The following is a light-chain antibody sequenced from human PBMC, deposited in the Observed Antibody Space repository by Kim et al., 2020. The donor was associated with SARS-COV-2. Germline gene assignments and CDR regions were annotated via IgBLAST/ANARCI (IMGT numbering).Light chain of an antibody. V-gene: IGKV3-20*01. J-gene: IGKJ2*01. CDR2: DAS. CDR1: QSFGSTS. CDR3: QQYGSSPDYT. Sequence: EIVLTQSPGTLSLSPGERATLSCRASQSFGSTSLAWYQQRPGQAPRLLIYDASYRATGIPDRFSGSGSGTEFTLTINRLEPEDFAVYYCQQYGSSPDYTFGQGTKLEI.